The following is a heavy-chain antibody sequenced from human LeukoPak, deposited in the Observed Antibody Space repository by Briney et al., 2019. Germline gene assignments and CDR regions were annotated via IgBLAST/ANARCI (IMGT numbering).Heavy chain of an antibody. J-gene: IGHJ4*02. Sequence: ASVKVSCKASGYTFTSYGISWVRQAPGQGLEWMGWISAYNGNTNYAQKLQGRVTMTTDTSTSTAYMELRSLRSDDTAVYYCARVGIMITFGGVIVVRDFDYWGQGTLVTVSS. CDR3: ARVGIMITFGGVIVVRDFDY. CDR2: ISAYNGNT. V-gene: IGHV1-18*01. D-gene: IGHD3-16*02. CDR1: GYTFTSYG.